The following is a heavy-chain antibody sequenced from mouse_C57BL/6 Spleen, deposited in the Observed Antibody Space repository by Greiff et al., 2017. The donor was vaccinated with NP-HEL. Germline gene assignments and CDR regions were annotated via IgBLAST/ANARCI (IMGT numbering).Heavy chain of an antibody. CDR3: ARRDSLYAMDY. J-gene: IGHJ4*01. Sequence: DVKLVESGGDLVKPGGSLKLSCAASGFTFSSYGMSWVRQTPDKRLEWVATISSGGSYTYYPDSVKGRFTISRDNAKNTLYLQMSSLKSEDTAMYYCARRDSLYAMDYWGQGTSVTVSS. CDR1: GFTFSSYG. CDR2: ISSGGSYT. V-gene: IGHV5-6*02. D-gene: IGHD6-1*01.